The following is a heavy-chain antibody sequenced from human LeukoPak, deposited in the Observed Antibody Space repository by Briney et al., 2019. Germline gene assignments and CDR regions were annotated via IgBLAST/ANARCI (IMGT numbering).Heavy chain of an antibody. CDR1: GFTFSSYW. CDR3: ARVFTLSYMDV. Sequence: GGSLRLSCAASGFTFSSYWRSWVRQAPGKGLEWVANINQDGSEKYYVAPVKDPFTLSRPNAKNPLHLKMNRLRAKDTAVYYCARVFTLSYMDVWGKGTTVPVS. J-gene: IGHJ6*03. V-gene: IGHV3-7*01. D-gene: IGHD3-9*01. CDR2: INQDGSEK.